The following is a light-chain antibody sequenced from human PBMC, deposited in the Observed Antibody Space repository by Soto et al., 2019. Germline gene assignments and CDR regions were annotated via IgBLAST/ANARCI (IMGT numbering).Light chain of an antibody. CDR3: CSYVGRDARV. CDR2: EVG. Sequence: QSALTQPASLSGSPGQSLTISCTGTSSDVGSYDLVSWYQQHPGKAPKLMMYEVGKRPSGVSNRFSGSKSVNTASLTISGLQAEYEADYYCCSYVGRDARVVGRGTKLTVL. V-gene: IGLV2-23*02. J-gene: IGLJ3*02. CDR1: SSDVGSYDL.